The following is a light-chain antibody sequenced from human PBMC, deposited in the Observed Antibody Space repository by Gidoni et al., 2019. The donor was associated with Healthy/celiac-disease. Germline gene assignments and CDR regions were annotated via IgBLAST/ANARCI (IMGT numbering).Light chain of an antibody. V-gene: IGLV3-1*01. Sequence: SSELTQPPPVSVSPGQTASSTCSGDKLGDEYACWYQQKPRQSPVLVIYQDSKRPSGIPERFSGSNSGNTATLTVSGTQATDEADYYCQAWDSSTHVVFGGGTKLTVL. CDR1: KLGDEY. CDR2: QDS. CDR3: QAWDSSTHVV. J-gene: IGLJ2*01.